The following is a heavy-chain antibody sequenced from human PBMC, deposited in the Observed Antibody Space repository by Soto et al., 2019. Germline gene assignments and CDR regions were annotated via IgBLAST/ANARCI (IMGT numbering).Heavy chain of an antibody. CDR3: ARDNNDFWSGYYTYYYYGMDV. Sequence: ASVKVSCKASGGTFSSYTISWVRQAPGQGLEWMGRIIPILGIANYAQKFQGRVTITADKSTSTAYMELSSLRSEDTAVYYCARDNNDFWSGYYTYYYYGMDVWGQGTTVTVSS. J-gene: IGHJ6*02. D-gene: IGHD3-3*01. CDR2: IIPILGIA. V-gene: IGHV1-69*04. CDR1: GGTFSSYT.